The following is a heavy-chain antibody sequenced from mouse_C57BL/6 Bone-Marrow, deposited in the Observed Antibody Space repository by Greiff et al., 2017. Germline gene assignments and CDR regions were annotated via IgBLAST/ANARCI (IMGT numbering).Heavy chain of an antibody. J-gene: IGHJ3*01. V-gene: IGHV1-69*01. CDR3: ARSGDYDWFAY. Sequence: VQLQQPGAELVLPGASVTLSCQASGYTFTSYWMHWVKQRPGQGLEWIGEIAPSDSYTNYNQQFKGKSTLTVDKSSSTAYMQLSSLTSEDSAVYYCARSGDYDWFAYWGQGTLVTVSA. D-gene: IGHD2-4*01. CDR1: GYTFTSYW. CDR2: IAPSDSYT.